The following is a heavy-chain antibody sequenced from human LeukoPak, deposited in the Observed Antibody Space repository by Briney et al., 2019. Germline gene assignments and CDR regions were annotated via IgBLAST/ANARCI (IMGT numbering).Heavy chain of an antibody. J-gene: IGHJ5*02. CDR3: ARRGGSGYWFDP. CDR2: ISSNGGST. D-gene: IGHD3-10*01. V-gene: IGHV3-64*01. CDR1: GFTFSSYA. Sequence: GGSLRLSCAASGFTFSSYAMHWVRQAPGKGLEYVSAISSNGGSTYYANSVKGRFTISRDNSKNTLYLQMNSLRAEDTAVYYCARRGGSGYWFDPWGQGTLVTVSS.